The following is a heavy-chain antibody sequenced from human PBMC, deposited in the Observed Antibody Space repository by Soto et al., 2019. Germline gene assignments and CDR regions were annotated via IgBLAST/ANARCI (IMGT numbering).Heavy chain of an antibody. V-gene: IGHV1-18*01. Sequence: QVQLVQSGAEVKKPGASVKVSCKASGYTFTSYGISWVRQAPGQGLEWMGWISAYNGNTNYAQKLQGRVTMTTDTSTSTDYMELRSLRSDDTAGYYCARDREETTTRRAFDIWGQGTMITVSS. CDR1: GYTFTSYG. J-gene: IGHJ3*02. D-gene: IGHD1-26*01. CDR2: ISAYNGNT. CDR3: ARDREETTTRRAFDI.